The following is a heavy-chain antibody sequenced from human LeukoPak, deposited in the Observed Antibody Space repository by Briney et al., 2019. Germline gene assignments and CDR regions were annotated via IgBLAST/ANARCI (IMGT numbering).Heavy chain of an antibody. Sequence: SETLSLTCTVSGGSISSTTYYWGWIRQPPGKGLEWIGSIYYSGSTYYNPSLKSRVTISVDTSKNQFSLKLSSVTAADTAVYYCARGVGDYYDSSGYYHVGYYFDYWGQGTLVTVSS. CDR3: ARGVGDYYDSSGYYHVGYYFDY. V-gene: IGHV4-39*07. CDR2: IYYSGST. D-gene: IGHD3-22*01. CDR1: GGSISSTTYY. J-gene: IGHJ4*02.